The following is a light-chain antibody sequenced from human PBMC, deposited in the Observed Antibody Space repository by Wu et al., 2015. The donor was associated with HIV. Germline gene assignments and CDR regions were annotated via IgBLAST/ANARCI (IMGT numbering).Light chain of an antibody. J-gene: IGKJ1*01. V-gene: IGKV3-11*01. CDR3: QQYNNWPRT. CDR2: DAS. CDR1: QSVSSY. Sequence: EIVLTQSPATLSLSPGERATLSCRASQSVSSYLAWYQQKPGQAPRLLIYDASNRATGIPARFSGSGSGTDFTLTISSLEPEDFAVYYCQQYNNWPRTFGQGTKVEIK.